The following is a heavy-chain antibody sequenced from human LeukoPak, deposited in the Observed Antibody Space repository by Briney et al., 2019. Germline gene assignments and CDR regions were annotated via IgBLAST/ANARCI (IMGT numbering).Heavy chain of an antibody. CDR1: GYTFTGYY. Sequence: ASVKVSCKASGYTFTGYYMHWVRQAPGQGLEWMGWINPNSGGTNYAQKFQGRVTMTRDTSISTAYMELSRLRSDDTAVYYCARVATNGGNSWGAFDIWGQGTMVTVSS. J-gene: IGHJ3*02. CDR2: INPNSGGT. D-gene: IGHD1-7*01. V-gene: IGHV1-2*02. CDR3: ARVATNGGNSWGAFDI.